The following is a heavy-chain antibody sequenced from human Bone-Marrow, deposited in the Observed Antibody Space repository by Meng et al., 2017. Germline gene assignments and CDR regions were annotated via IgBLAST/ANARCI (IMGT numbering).Heavy chain of an antibody. J-gene: IGHJ5*02. CDR3: ARGLLYTIGWYPCLDH. CDR2: ISSSGSTI. D-gene: IGHD6-19*01. CDR1: GFTFSSYE. V-gene: IGHV3-48*03. Sequence: GGSLRLSCAASGFTFSSYEINWVRQAPGKGLEWVSYISSSGSTIYYADSVKGRFTISRDTAKNSLYLQMSSLRAEDTAVYYCARGLLYTIGWYPCLDHWGQGTLVTVSS.